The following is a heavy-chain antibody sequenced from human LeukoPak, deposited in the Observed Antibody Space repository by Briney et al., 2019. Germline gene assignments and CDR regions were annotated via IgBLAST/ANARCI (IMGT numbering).Heavy chain of an antibody. J-gene: IGHJ6*02. Sequence: GGSLRLSCAASGFTFSSYWMSWVRQAPGRGLEWVANIKQDGSEEAYVGSVKGRFTISRDNAKNSLFLRMNTLRAEDTAVYYCARDPYSSTWSYGMDVWGQGTTVTVSS. CDR1: GFTFSSYW. CDR3: ARDPYSSTWSYGMDV. CDR2: IKQDGSEE. D-gene: IGHD6-6*01. V-gene: IGHV3-7*05.